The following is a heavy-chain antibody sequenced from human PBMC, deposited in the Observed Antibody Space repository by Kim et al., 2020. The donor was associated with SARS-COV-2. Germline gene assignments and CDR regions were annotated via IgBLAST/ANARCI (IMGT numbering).Heavy chain of an antibody. CDR1: GYTFTTYN. D-gene: IGHD3-9*01. CDR3: ARAQTAYDILTGYDY. V-gene: IGHV1-3*01. Sequence: ASVKVSCKASGYTFTTYNMHWVRQAPGQRLEWMGWINAGNGNTRYSQKFQGRVTITRDTSASTGYMDLSSLRSEDTAVYYCARAQTAYDILTGYDYWGQG. CDR2: INAGNGNT. J-gene: IGHJ4*02.